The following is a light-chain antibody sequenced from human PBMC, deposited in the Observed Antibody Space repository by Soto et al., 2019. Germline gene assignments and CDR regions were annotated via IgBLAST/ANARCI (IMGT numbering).Light chain of an antibody. CDR3: QQYNSPPWT. J-gene: IGKJ1*01. CDR2: KAS. V-gene: IGKV1-5*03. CDR1: QSISSW. Sequence: DIPMTQSPSTLSASVGDRVTITCRASQSISSWLAWYQQKPGKAPKLLIYKASSLESGVPSRFSGSGSGTEFTLTISSLQPDDCATYYCQQYNSPPWTFGQGTKVEIK.